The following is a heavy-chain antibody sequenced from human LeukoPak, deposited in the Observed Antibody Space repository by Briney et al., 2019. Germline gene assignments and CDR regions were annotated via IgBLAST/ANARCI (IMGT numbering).Heavy chain of an antibody. D-gene: IGHD5-12*01. V-gene: IGHV3-33*01. CDR2: IWYDGRNK. Sequence: QPGRSLRLSCAASGFTFSSYGMHWVRQAPGKGLEWVAVIWYDGRNKYYADSVKGRFTISRDNSKNTLYLQMYSLRDEDTAVYYCARDSGIWDIVATPDDYWGQGTLVTVSS. CDR1: GFTFSSYG. CDR3: ARDSGIWDIVATPDDY. J-gene: IGHJ4*02.